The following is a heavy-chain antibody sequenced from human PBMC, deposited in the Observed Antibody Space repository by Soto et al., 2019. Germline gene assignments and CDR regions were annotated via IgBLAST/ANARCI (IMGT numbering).Heavy chain of an antibody. V-gene: IGHV4-59*01. Sequence: QLQLQESGPGLVKPSETLSLTCTVSGGSISSYYWSWIRQPPGKGLEWIGYIYYSGSSNYNPSLTLPVTISVDTSTHQFSLMLRSVTGADTAVYYCARRYGASFDYWGQGTLVTVSS. CDR1: GGSISSYY. CDR2: IYYSGSS. J-gene: IGHJ4*02. CDR3: ARRYGASFDY. D-gene: IGHD4-17*01.